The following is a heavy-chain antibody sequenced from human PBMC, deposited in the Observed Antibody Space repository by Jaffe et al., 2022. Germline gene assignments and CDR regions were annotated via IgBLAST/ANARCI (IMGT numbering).Heavy chain of an antibody. CDR1: GYTFTSYY. CDR2: INPSGGST. CDR3: ARDGIWYDILTGYYPDY. J-gene: IGHJ4*02. D-gene: IGHD3-9*01. V-gene: IGHV1-46*01. Sequence: QVQLVQSGAEVKKPGASVKVSCKASGYTFTSYYMHWVRQAPGQGLEWMGIINPSGGSTSYAQKFQGRVTMTRDTSTSTVYMELSSLRSEDTAVYYCARDGIWYDILTGYYPDYWGQGTLVTVSS.